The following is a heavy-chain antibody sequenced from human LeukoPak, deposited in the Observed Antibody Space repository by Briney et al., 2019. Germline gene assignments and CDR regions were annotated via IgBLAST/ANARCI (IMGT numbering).Heavy chain of an antibody. V-gene: IGHV1-8*03. CDR2: MNPNSGHT. CDR3: ARRAGYSSSWGEAYYFDY. J-gene: IGHJ4*02. CDR1: GYTFTSYD. D-gene: IGHD6-13*01. Sequence: RASVKVSCKASGYTFTSYDINWVRQATGQGLEWMGWMNPNSGHTGYAQHFQGRVTITRNTSISTAYMELSSLRSEDTAVYYCARRAGYSSSWGEAYYFDYWGQGTLVTVSS.